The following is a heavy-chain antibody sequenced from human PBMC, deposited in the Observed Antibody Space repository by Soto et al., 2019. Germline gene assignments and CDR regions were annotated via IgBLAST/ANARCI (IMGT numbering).Heavy chain of an antibody. Sequence: GGSLRLSCAACGFTVSSNYMSWVRQAPGKGLEWVSVIYSGGSTYYADSVKGRFTISRDNSKNTLYLQMNSLRAEDTAVYYCARDRVTSGSGYDYWGQGTLVTVSS. V-gene: IGHV3-53*01. CDR3: ARDRVTSGSGYDY. J-gene: IGHJ4*02. D-gene: IGHD6-19*01. CDR2: IYSGGST. CDR1: GFTVSSNY.